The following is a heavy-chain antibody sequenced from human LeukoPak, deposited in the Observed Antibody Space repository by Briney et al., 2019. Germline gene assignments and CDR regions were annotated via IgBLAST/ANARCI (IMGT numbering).Heavy chain of an antibody. D-gene: IGHD1-26*01. CDR2: IHTTGTT. J-gene: IGHJ4*02. Sequence: PSETLSLTCTVSSGSIRSYYWGWVRQPPGKGLEWIGRIHTTGTTQYNPSLKSRVTMSVDTSTNQFSLNLRSMTAADTAVYYCGRQGYTASYYFFDYWSQGTLVAVS. CDR1: SGSIRSYY. CDR3: GRQGYTASYYFFDY. V-gene: IGHV4-4*07.